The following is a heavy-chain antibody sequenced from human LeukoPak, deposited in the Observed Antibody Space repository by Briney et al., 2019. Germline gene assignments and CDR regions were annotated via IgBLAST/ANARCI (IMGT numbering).Heavy chain of an antibody. D-gene: IGHD1-26*01. CDR3: ARAPEWGKANYYYYMDV. V-gene: IGHV1-8*01. J-gene: IGHJ6*03. CDR1: GYTFTSYD. Sequence: ASVNVSFKASGYTFTSYDINWVGQATGQGLAWMGWMYPNSGNTGYAQKFQGRVTMTRTTSISTAYMELSSLRSKDTAVYYCARAPEWGKANYYYYMDVWGKGTTVTVSS. CDR2: MYPNSGNT.